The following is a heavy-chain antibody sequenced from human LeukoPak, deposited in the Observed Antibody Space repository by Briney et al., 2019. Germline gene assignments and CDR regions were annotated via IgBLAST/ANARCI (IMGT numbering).Heavy chain of an antibody. D-gene: IGHD3-22*01. CDR2: MYYSGST. Sequence: PSETLSLTCSVSGGSITGGSYYWGWIRQPPGKGLEWIGSMYYSGSTYYNPSLKSRVTISVDTSKNQFSLKLSSVTAADTAVYYCARHYYDSTGYYYFDYWGQGTLVTVSS. V-gene: IGHV4-39*01. CDR3: ARHYYDSTGYYYFDY. CDR1: GGSITGGSYY. J-gene: IGHJ4*02.